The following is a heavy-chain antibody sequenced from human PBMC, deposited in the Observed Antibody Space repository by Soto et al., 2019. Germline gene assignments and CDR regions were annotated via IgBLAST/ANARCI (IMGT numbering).Heavy chain of an antibody. V-gene: IGHV1-2*02. CDR2: IDPNTGGT. J-gene: IGHJ5*02. CDR3: ATDRPLFSRSWYEGGFDP. Sequence: QVQLVQSGAEVKKPGASVKVSCKASGYTFTDYYIHWVRQAPGQGLEWMGWIDPNTGGTNYAQKFQGRVTLTRDTSISTAYMEMSRLRSDDTGVFYCATDRPLFSRSWYEGGFDPWGHGTLVTVSS. CDR1: GYTFTDYY. D-gene: IGHD6-13*01.